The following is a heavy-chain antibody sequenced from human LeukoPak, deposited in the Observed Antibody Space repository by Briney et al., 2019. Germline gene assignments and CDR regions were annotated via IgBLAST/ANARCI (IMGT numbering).Heavy chain of an antibody. D-gene: IGHD6-6*01. V-gene: IGHV1-8*01. CDR3: ARAHPNLAARPPPFDY. CDR1: GYTFNSYD. J-gene: IGHJ4*02. Sequence: ASVKVSCKASGYTFNSYDIHWVRQATGQGLEWMGWMNPNSGNTGYAQKFQGRVTMTRDTSISTAYMELSRLRSDDTAVYYCARAHPNLAARPPPFDYWGQGTLVTVSS. CDR2: MNPNSGNT.